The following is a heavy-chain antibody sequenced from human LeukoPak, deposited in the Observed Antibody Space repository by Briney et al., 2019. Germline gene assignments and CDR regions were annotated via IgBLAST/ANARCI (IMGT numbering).Heavy chain of an antibody. V-gene: IGHV3-11*01. Sequence: PGGSLRLSCAASGFTFRDYNMNWVRQAPGQGLEWVSYITDSGSTIHYADSVNGRFTITRDKAKNSLYLQMNSLRAEDSAVYYCARSIGLTGGGVDVWGRGTTVTVSS. CDR2: ITDSGSTI. CDR3: ARSIGLTGGGVDV. CDR1: GFTFRDYN. D-gene: IGHD3-9*01. J-gene: IGHJ6*02.